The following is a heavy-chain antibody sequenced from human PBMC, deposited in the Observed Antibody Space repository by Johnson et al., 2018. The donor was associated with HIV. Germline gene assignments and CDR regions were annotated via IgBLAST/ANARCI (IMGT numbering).Heavy chain of an antibody. D-gene: IGHD3-9*01. CDR1: GFTFSSYG. J-gene: IGHJ3*02. CDR2: IWYDGSTK. CDR3: AGDRYPRRYFDWLFDAFDI. Sequence: QVQLVESGGGLVQPGRSLKLSCAASGFTFSSYGMHWVRQAPGKGLEWVAVIWYDGSTKYYADSVKGRFTISRDNSKNTLYLQMNSLRAEDTAVYYCAGDRYPRRYFDWLFDAFDIWGQGTMVTVSS. V-gene: IGHV3-30*19.